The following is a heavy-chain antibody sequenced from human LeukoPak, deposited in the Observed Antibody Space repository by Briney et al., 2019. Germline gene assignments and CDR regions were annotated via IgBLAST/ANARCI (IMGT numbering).Heavy chain of an antibody. CDR2: IYTSGST. CDR3: ASAGFVYNWFDP. V-gene: IGHV4-4*07. J-gene: IGHJ5*02. D-gene: IGHD3-10*01. Sequence: SETLSLTCTVSGGSISSYYWSWIRQPAGKGLEWIGRIYTSGSTNYNPSLKSRVTMSVDTSKNQFSLKLSSVTAADTAVYYCASAGFVYNWFDPWGQRTLVTVSS. CDR1: GGSISSYY.